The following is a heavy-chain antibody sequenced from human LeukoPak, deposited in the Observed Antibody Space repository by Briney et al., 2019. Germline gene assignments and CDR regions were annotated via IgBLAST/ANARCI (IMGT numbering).Heavy chain of an antibody. CDR1: GASFISHY. V-gene: IGHV4-59*11. D-gene: IGHD3-10*01. CDR2: ISSSGST. CDR3: ARDPVGVIPSGFDP. J-gene: IGHJ5*02. Sequence: PSETLSLTCTVSGASFISHYWCWIRQPPGKGLEWIGYISSSGSTNYNPSLKSRLTISVDTSKNQFSLKLSSVTAADTAVYYCARDPVGVIPSGFDPWGLGILVTVSS.